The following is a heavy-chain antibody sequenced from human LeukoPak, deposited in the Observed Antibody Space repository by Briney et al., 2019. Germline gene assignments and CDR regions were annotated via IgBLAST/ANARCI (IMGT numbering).Heavy chain of an antibody. D-gene: IGHD3-22*01. CDR3: AKAKENYYDSSGYYLNWFDP. V-gene: IGHV3-9*01. J-gene: IGHJ5*02. CDR1: GFTFDDYA. CDR2: ISWNSGSI. Sequence: PGGSLRLSCAASGFTFDDYAMHWVRQAPGKGLEWVSGISWNSGSIGYADSVKGRFTISRDNAKNSLYLQMNSLRAEDTALYYCAKAKENYYDSSGYYLNWFDPWGQGTLVTVSS.